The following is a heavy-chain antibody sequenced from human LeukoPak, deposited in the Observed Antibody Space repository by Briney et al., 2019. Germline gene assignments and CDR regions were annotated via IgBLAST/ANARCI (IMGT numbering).Heavy chain of an antibody. D-gene: IGHD2-15*01. V-gene: IGHV4-39*01. CDR3: ARQRAEAVGECLVPGGRELDF. CDR1: GGSIRSTNFY. Sequence: SETLSLTCTVSGGSIRSTNFYWGWMRQPPGKGLEWIGSIYPNGKTYYNPSLKSRVTMSVDTSKDHFSLRLDSVTAADTAVYFCARQRAEAVGECLVPGGRELDFWGQGTLVTVSS. J-gene: IGHJ4*02. CDR2: IYPNGKT.